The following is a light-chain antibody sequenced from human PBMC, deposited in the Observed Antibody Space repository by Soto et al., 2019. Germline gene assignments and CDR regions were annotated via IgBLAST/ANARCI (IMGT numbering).Light chain of an antibody. V-gene: IGKV3-15*01. CDR1: QAVSTR. J-gene: IGKJ2*01. CDR2: DSS. Sequence: EVVMTQSPATVSLSVGERATLSCRASQAVSTRLVWYQQKPGHAPRLLIYDSSTRATGIPARFSGSGSGTEFPLTISSLQSEDFAIYFCQQCNNWPHTFGHGTQLEIK. CDR3: QQCNNWPHT.